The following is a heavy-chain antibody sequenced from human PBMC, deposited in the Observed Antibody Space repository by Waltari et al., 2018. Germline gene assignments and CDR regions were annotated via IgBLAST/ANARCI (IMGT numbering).Heavy chain of an antibody. CDR3: ARLGWELGDYNWFDP. D-gene: IGHD1-26*01. CDR2: IYPGDYDP. J-gene: IGHJ5*02. CDR1: GYSFTSYW. V-gene: IGHV5-51*01. Sequence: EVQLVQSGAEVKKPGESLKISCKGSGYSFTSYWIGWVRQMPGKGLEWMGIIYPGDYDPRKSPAFQGQVTSSADKSISTAYLQWSSLKASDTAMYYCARLGWELGDYNWFDPWGQGTLVTVSS.